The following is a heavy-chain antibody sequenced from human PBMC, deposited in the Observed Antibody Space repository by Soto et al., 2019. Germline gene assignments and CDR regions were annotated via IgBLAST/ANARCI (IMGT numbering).Heavy chain of an antibody. J-gene: IGHJ4*02. D-gene: IGHD6-19*01. CDR1: GGSISSYY. Sequence: SETLSLTCTVSGGSISSYYWSWIRQPPGKGLEWIGYIYYSGTTNYTPSLKSRVTISVDTSKNQFSLKLSSVTAADTAVYYCARDEGYSRGWYKKPSYSFDFWGQGTLVTVSS. CDR2: IYYSGTT. CDR3: ARDEGYSRGWYKKPSYSFDF. V-gene: IGHV4-59*01.